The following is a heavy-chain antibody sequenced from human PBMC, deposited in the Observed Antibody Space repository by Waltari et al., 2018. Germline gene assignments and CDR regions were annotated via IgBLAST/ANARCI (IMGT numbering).Heavy chain of an antibody. CDR2: MQYRGST. Sequence: QLQLQESGPGLVKPSETLSLTCTVSGGSISTNYNWAWIRQPPGKGLEWMGNMQYRGSTFYNPSLKSRVTISLDTSMNQFSLRLTSVNAADTAVYFSGRVAFGDDGGYFQHWGQGTLVTISS. J-gene: IGHJ1*01. D-gene: IGHD4-17*01. CDR1: GGSISTNYN. CDR3: GRVAFGDDGGYFQH. V-gene: IGHV4-39*01.